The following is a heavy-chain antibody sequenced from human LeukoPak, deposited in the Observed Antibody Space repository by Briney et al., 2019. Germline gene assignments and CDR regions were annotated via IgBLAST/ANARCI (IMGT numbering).Heavy chain of an antibody. CDR1: GFTFSSYD. D-gene: IGHD1-26*01. CDR2: ISGNGGTT. V-gene: IGHV3-64*01. CDR3: ARDGARYSGSYYNDY. J-gene: IGHJ4*02. Sequence: GGSLSLSCAASGFTFSSYDMQWVRQAPGKGLEYVSAISGNGGTTYYANSVKGRFTISRDNSKNTLYLQMGSLRAEDMAVYYCARDGARYSGSYYNDYWGQGTLVTVSS.